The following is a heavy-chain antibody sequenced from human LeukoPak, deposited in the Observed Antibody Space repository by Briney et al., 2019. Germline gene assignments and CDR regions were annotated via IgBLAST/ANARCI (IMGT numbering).Heavy chain of an antibody. V-gene: IGHV3-23*01. CDR1: GFTFSDFA. Sequence: GGSLRLSCAASGFTFSDFAMTWVRQAPGKGLAWVSTISASGRNTHYADSVKGRFTISRDNSKNTLSLQMNSLRAEDTAIYYCAKDVYTVTTVTLNARGQGTLVTVSS. CDR3: AKDVYTVTTVTLNA. CDR2: ISASGRNT. J-gene: IGHJ4*02. D-gene: IGHD4-17*01.